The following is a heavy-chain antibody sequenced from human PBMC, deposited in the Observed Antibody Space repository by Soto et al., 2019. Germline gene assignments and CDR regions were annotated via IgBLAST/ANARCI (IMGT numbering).Heavy chain of an antibody. Sequence: QLQLQESGPGLVKPSETLSLTCTVSGGSISSSSYYWGWIRQPPGKGLEWIGSIYYSGSTYYNPSLKSRVTISVDTSNNQFSPKLSSVTAADTAVYYCARHYDSSGYYSLDYWGQGTLVTVSS. CDR1: GGSISSSSYY. D-gene: IGHD3-22*01. J-gene: IGHJ4*02. CDR2: IYYSGST. CDR3: ARHYDSSGYYSLDY. V-gene: IGHV4-39*01.